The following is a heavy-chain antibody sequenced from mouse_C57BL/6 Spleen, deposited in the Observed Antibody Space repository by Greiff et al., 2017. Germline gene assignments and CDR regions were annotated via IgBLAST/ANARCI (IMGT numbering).Heavy chain of an antibody. CDR3: ARDYCSTYYFDY. J-gene: IGHJ2*01. D-gene: IGHD1-1*01. CDR1: GYTFTGYW. CDR2: ILPGSGST. Sequence: QVQLQQSGAELMKPGASVKLSCKATGYTFTGYWIEWVKQRPGHGLEWIGEILPGSGSTNNNEKFKGKATFTADTSSNTAYMQLSSLTTEDSAIYYCARDYCSTYYFDYWGQGTTLTVSS. V-gene: IGHV1-9*01.